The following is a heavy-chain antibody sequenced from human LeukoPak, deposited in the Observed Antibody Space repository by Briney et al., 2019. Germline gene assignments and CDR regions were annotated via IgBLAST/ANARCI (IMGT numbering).Heavy chain of an antibody. Sequence: GASVKVSCKASGYTFTSYDINWVRQATGQGLEWMGWMNPNSGNTGYAQKFQGRVTMTRNTSISTAYMELSSLRSEDTAVYYCARVAGIAVALDYWGQGTLVTVSS. CDR2: MNPNSGNT. CDR1: GYTFTSYD. J-gene: IGHJ4*02. V-gene: IGHV1-8*01. D-gene: IGHD6-19*01. CDR3: ARVAGIAVALDY.